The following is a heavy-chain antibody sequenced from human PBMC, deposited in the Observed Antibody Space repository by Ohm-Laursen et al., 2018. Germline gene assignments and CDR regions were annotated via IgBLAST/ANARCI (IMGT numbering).Heavy chain of an antibody. J-gene: IGHJ3*02. V-gene: IGHV3-11*01. CDR3: ARVAKQWELLLDGFDI. D-gene: IGHD1-26*01. CDR2: TSSSGSTI. Sequence: SLRLSCSASGFTFSDYYMSWVLQAPGKGLEWVSYTSSSGSTIYYADSVKGRFTISRDNAKNSLYLQMNSLRAEDTAVYYCARVAKQWELLLDGFDIWGQGTMVTVSS. CDR1: GFTFSDYY.